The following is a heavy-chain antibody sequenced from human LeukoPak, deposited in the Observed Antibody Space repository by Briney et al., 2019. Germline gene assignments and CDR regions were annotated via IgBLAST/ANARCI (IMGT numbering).Heavy chain of an antibody. D-gene: IGHD2-2*01. J-gene: IGHJ5*02. V-gene: IGHV4-39*07. CDR3: TSRYCSSTSCDQGPNGFDP. Sequence: PSETLSLTCTVSGGSISSSSYYWGWIRQPPGKGLEWIGSIYYSGSTYYNPSLKSRVTISVDTSKNQFSLKLSSVTAADTAVYYCTSRYCSSTSCDQGPNGFDPWGQGTLVTVSS. CDR2: IYYSGST. CDR1: GGSISSSSYY.